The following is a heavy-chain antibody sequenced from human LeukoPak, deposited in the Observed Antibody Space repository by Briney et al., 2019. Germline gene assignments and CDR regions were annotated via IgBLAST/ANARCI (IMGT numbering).Heavy chain of an antibody. CDR1: GRSFSGYY. D-gene: IGHD3-10*01. V-gene: IGHV4-34*01. J-gene: IGHJ4*02. Sequence: PSETLSLTCAVYGRSFSGYYWSWIRQTPGKGLEWIGEINHSGSTTYNPSLKSRVTISVDTSKNQFSLKLSSVTAADTAVYYCARGILLWFGEPKQDSFDYWGQGTLVTVSS. CDR3: ARGILLWFGEPKQDSFDY. CDR2: INHSGST.